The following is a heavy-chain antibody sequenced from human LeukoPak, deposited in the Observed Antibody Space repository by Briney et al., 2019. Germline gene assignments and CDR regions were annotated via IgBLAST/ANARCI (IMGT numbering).Heavy chain of an antibody. CDR2: MYYSSGNT. V-gene: IGHV4-39*07. J-gene: IGHJ6*03. CDR3: ARGYPPPYYYYYMDV. D-gene: IGHD1-26*01. Sequence: SETLSLTCTVSGGSISSSTYYWGWIRQPPGKGLEWIGSMYYSSGNTYYNPSLKSRVTISVDTSKNQFSLKLSSVTAADTAVYYCARGYPPPYYYYYMDVWGKGTTVTISS. CDR1: GGSISSSTYY.